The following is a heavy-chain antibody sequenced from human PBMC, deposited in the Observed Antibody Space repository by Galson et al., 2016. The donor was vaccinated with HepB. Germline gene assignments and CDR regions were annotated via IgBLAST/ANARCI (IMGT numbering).Heavy chain of an antibody. D-gene: IGHD6-13*01. CDR3: ARGGPFSTSWYLDF. CDR2: ISGGGNNA. J-gene: IGHJ4*02. V-gene: IGHV3-23*01. Sequence: CAASGFTFNNYAMSWVRQAPGKGLEWVSGISGGGNNAYYADSVKGRFTISRDNSNNTLYLQMNSLRAEDTAVYYCARGGPFSTSWYLDFWGQGTLLTVSS. CDR1: GFTFNNYA.